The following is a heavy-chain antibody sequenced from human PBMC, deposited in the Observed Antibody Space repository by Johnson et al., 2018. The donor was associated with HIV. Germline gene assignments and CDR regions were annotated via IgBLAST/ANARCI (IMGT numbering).Heavy chain of an antibody. CDR2: IKSKTDGGTT. D-gene: IGHD3-16*01. CDR3: TTVRGAFDI. Sequence: VQLVESGGGLVQPGGSLRLSCGASAFTFSSNDMKWVRQAPGKGLEWVGRIKSKTDGGTTDYAAPVKGRFTISRDDSKNMLYLQMNSLKTEDTAVYYCTTVRGAFDIWGQGTMVTVSS. CDR1: AFTFSSND. V-gene: IGHV3-15*01. J-gene: IGHJ3*02.